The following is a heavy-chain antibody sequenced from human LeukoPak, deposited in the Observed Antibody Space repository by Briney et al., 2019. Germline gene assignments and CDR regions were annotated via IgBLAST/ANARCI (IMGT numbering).Heavy chain of an antibody. CDR3: ARDPSPGIAVAGTAPFDY. CDR1: GGSISSYY. Sequence: SETLSLTCTVSGGSISSYYWSWIRQPPGKGLEWIGYIYYSGSTNYNPSLKSRVTISVDTSKNQFSLKLSSVTAADTAVYYCARDPSPGIAVAGTAPFDYWGQGTLVTVSS. CDR2: IYYSGST. V-gene: IGHV4-59*12. D-gene: IGHD6-19*01. J-gene: IGHJ4*02.